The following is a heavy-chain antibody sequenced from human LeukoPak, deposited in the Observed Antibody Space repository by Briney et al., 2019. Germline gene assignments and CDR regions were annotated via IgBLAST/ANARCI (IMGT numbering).Heavy chain of an antibody. D-gene: IGHD1-26*01. J-gene: IGHJ6*03. Sequence: ASVKVSCTASGYTFTSYHLHWVRQAPGQGLEWMGIINPSGGSPNYAQKFQGRVTMTRDMSTSTVNMELSSLRSEDTAVYYCVRAQGSYYHYYMDVWGKGTTVTVSS. CDR3: VRAQGSYYHYYMDV. CDR1: GYTFTSYH. CDR2: INPSGGSP. V-gene: IGHV1-46*01.